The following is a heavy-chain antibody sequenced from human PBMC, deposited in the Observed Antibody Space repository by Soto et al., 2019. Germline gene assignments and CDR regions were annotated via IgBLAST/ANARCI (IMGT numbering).Heavy chain of an antibody. D-gene: IGHD6-19*01. V-gene: IGHV3-30*18. CDR2: ISYDGTKT. CDR1: GFTFSIYA. CDR3: AKDRGPRRQWLLDPFDY. Sequence: QVQLVESGGGVVQPGRSLRVSCAASGFTFSIYAMHWVRQAPGTGLEWVAVISYDGTKTYYADSVKGRFTISRDNSKNTVYLQVNSLRDEDTAVYCCAKDRGPRRQWLLDPFDYWGQGTVVTVSP. J-gene: IGHJ4*02.